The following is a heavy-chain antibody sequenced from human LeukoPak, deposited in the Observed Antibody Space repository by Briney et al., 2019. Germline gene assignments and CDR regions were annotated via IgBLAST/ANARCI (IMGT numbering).Heavy chain of an antibody. Sequence: PGGSLRLSCTASGFTFTAYSMTWVRQAPGRGLEWVARIKEDGSDIHYVDSVKGRFTISRDNAKNSLYLQMNSLRAEDTALYYCARDLRVVITGSFDSWGQGTLVTVSS. J-gene: IGHJ4*02. D-gene: IGHD3-22*01. CDR2: IKEDGSDI. CDR3: ARDLRVVITGSFDS. CDR1: GFTFTAYS. V-gene: IGHV3-7*05.